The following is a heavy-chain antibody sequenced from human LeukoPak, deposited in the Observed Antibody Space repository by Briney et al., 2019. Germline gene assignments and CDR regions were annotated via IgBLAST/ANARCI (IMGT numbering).Heavy chain of an antibody. CDR2: INPNSGGT. CDR1: RSTFTDYY. CDR3: ARGLPTASYYYMDV. D-gene: IGHD2-2*01. J-gene: IGHJ6*03. Sequence: ASVTVSCRTFRSTFTDYYMHWVRQAPGQGLEWMGRINPNSGGTNYAQNFQGRVTMTRDTSITTAYMELSRLRSDDTAVYYCARGLPTASYYYMDVWGKGTTVTVSS. V-gene: IGHV1-2*06.